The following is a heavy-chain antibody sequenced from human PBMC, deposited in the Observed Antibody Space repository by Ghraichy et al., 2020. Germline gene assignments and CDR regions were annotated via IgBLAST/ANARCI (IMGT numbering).Heavy chain of an antibody. CDR1: GFTFSSYS. CDR2: ISGDTTNI. V-gene: IGHV3-48*04. J-gene: IGHJ4*02. D-gene: IGHD6-19*01. Sequence: GESLNISCAASGFTFSSYSMNWVRQAPGKGLDWVSYISGDTTNIYYADSVKGRFTISRDNAKNSLYLQMNSLRAEDTALYYCARDGRASGGDFDYWGQGTLVTVSS. CDR3: ARDGRASGGDFDY.